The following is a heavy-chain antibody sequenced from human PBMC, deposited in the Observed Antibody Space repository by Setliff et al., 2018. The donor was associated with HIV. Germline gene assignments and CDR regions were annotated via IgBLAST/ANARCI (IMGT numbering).Heavy chain of an antibody. V-gene: IGHV4-38-2*02. Sequence: SETLSLTCTVSGGSVSNYYWGWNRQPPGKGLEWIGSIYHSGSTYYNPSLKSRVTISRDTSKNQFSLKLSSVTAADTAVYYCARVAPKGYQLLFSSVWGQGTTVTVSS. CDR3: ARVAPKGYQLLFSSV. J-gene: IGHJ6*02. CDR1: GGSVSNYY. CDR2: IYHSGST. D-gene: IGHD2-2*01.